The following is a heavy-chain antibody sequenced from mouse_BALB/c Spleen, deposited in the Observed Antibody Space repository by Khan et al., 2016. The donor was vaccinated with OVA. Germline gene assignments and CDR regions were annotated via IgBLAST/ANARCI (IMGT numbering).Heavy chain of an antibody. CDR2: IYPFNDDT. CDR3: APVGNYYVSFAY. Sequence: VRLQQSGPELVKPGASVKMSCKASGYTFTSYDMHWVKQKPGLGLEWIGYIYPFNDDTKYNEKFKDKATLTSDKSSSTAYMELSSLTSEDSAVYYCAPVGNYYVSFAYWGQGTLVTVSA. D-gene: IGHD1-1*01. J-gene: IGHJ3*01. V-gene: IGHV1S136*01. CDR1: GYTFTSYD.